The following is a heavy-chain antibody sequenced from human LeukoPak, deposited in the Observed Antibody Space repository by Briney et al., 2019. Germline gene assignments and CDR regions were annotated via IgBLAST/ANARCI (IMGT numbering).Heavy chain of an antibody. CDR2: INPNSGGT. CDR1: GYTFTGYY. J-gene: IGHJ4*02. V-gene: IGHV1-2*02. CDR3: ARGRLYYGGNEDDY. D-gene: IGHD4-23*01. Sequence: RASVKVSCKASGYTFTGYYMHWVRQAPGQGLEWMGWINPNSGGTNYAQKFQGRVTMTRDTSISTAYMELSRLRSDDTAVYYCARGRLYYGGNEDDYWGQGTLVTVSS.